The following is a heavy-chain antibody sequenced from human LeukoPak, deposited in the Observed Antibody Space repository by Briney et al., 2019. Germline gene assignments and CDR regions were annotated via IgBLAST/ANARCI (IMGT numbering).Heavy chain of an antibody. J-gene: IGHJ5*02. CDR1: GGSISSYY. Sequence: SETLSLTCTVSGGSISSYYWSWIRQPPGKGLEWIGYIYYSGSTNYNPSLKSRVTISVDTSKNQFSLKLSSVTAADTAVYYCARQVVTVPGWFDPWGQGTLVTVSS. CDR3: ARQVVTVPGWFDP. D-gene: IGHD4-23*01. V-gene: IGHV4-59*08. CDR2: IYYSGST.